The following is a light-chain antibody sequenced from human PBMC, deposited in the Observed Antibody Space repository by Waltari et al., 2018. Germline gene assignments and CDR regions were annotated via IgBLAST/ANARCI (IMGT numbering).Light chain of an antibody. V-gene: IGKV2-28*01. CDR2: LGS. CDR3: MQALHSIT. J-gene: IGKJ5*01. Sequence: DVVLTQSPLSLPVTPGEPASISCRSSQSLLHSCGYNYLDWYLQKPGQSPQLLISLGSSRASGVPDRFTGSGSGTDFTLRITRVEAEDVGLYYCMQALHSITFGQGTRLEIK. CDR1: QSLLHSCGYNY.